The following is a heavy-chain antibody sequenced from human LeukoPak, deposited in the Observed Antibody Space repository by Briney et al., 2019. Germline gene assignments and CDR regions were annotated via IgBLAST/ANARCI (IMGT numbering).Heavy chain of an antibody. CDR3: TRGRYQFLGPNDS. D-gene: IGHD2/OR15-2a*01. CDR1: GFTLSDYG. Sequence: PSGGSLRLSCAASGFTLSDYGMSWARQAPGKGLEWVSYITTNYAKFYADSVRGRIVISRDNDKNSVYLQMNSLRDDDTAVYYCTRGRYQFLGPNDSWGQGSLVTVSS. J-gene: IGHJ4*02. CDR2: ITTNYAK. V-gene: IGHV3-48*02.